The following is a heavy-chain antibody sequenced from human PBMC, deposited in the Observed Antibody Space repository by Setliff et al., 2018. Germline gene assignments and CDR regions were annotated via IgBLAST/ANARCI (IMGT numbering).Heavy chain of an antibody. D-gene: IGHD3-10*01. Sequence: SETLSLTCTVSGYSISSGYYWGWIRQPPGKGLEWIGSIYHSGSTNYNPSLKSRVTISVDTSKNQFSLKLNSVTAADTAVYYCAREYYYGSGSYSDYWGQGTLVTVSS. J-gene: IGHJ4*02. V-gene: IGHV4-38-2*02. CDR2: IYHSGST. CDR1: GYSISSGYY. CDR3: AREYYYGSGSYSDY.